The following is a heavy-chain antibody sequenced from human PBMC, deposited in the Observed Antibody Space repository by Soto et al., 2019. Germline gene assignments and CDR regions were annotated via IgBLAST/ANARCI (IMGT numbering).Heavy chain of an antibody. D-gene: IGHD5-12*01. J-gene: IGHJ4*02. CDR3: ARDHSGYELYYFDY. CDR2: ISSSSSYI. CDR1: GFTFSSYS. Sequence: EVPLVESGGGLVKPGGSLRLSCAASGFTFSSYSMNWVRQAPGKGLEWVSSISSSSSYIYYADSVKGRFTISRDNAKNSLYLQMTSLRAEDTAVYYCARDHSGYELYYFDYWGQGTLVTVSS. V-gene: IGHV3-21*01.